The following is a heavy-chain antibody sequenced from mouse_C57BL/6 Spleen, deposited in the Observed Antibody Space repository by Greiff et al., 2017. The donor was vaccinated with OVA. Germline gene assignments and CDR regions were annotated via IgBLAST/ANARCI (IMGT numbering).Heavy chain of an antibody. D-gene: IGHD2-4*01. V-gene: IGHV1-52*01. Sequence: QVQLQQPGAELVRPGSSVKLSCKASGYTFTSYWMHWVKQRPIQGLEWIGNIDPSDSETHYNQKFKDKATLTVDKSSSTAYMQLSSRTSEDSAVYYCARPYDYEDYAMDYWGQGTSVTVSS. J-gene: IGHJ4*01. CDR3: ARPYDYEDYAMDY. CDR2: IDPSDSET. CDR1: GYTFTSYW.